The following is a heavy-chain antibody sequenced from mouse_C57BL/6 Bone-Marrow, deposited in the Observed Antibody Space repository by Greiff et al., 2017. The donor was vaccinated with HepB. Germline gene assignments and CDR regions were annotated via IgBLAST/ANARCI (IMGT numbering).Heavy chain of an antibody. Sequence: QVQLQQSGAELMKPGASVKLSCKASGYTFTGYWIEWVKQRPGHGLEWIGEILPGSGSTNYNEKFKGKATFTADTSSNTAYMQLSSLTTEDSAIYYCASGRLYYGSGYRFDYWGQGTALTVSS. CDR2: ILPGSGST. D-gene: IGHD1-1*01. V-gene: IGHV1-9*01. CDR3: ASGRLYYGSGYRFDY. J-gene: IGHJ2*01. CDR1: GYTFTGYW.